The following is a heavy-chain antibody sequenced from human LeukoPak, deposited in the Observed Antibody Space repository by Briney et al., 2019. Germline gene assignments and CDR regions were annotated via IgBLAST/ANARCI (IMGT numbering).Heavy chain of an antibody. CDR1: GIAFSNYA. J-gene: IGHJ4*02. D-gene: IGHD5-18*01. V-gene: IGHV3-23*01. CDR2: ISASDGRT. Sequence: GGSLRLSCAASGIAFSNYAMSWVRQAPGKGLEWVSGISASDGRTYYAASVKGRFTISRDNSKNTLYLQMNSLRAEDTAVYYCAKDSTAMFEEYYFDYWGQGTLVTVSS. CDR3: AKDSTAMFEEYYFDY.